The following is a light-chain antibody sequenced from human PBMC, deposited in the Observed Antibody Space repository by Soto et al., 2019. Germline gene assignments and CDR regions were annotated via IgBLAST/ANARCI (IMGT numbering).Light chain of an antibody. V-gene: IGKV3-20*01. Sequence: EIVLTQSPGTLSLSPGERATLSCRASQRVSSNYLAWYQQKPGQAPRLLIYDASSRATGIPDRFSGSGSGTDFTLTISRLEPEDFAMYYCQQYGTSPCTFGQGTKLEIK. CDR2: DAS. CDR1: QRVSSNY. J-gene: IGKJ2*02. CDR3: QQYGTSPCT.